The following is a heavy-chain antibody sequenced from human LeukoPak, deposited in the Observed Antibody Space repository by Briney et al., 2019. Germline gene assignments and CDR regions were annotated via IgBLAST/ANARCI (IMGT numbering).Heavy chain of an antibody. V-gene: IGHV1-2*02. CDR2: INPKSGDT. CDR1: GYTFIDNY. Sequence: ASVKVSCKGSGYTFIDNYLHWERQAPGQALEWMGWINPKSGDTNYLQKFEGRVTMTRDTSINTAYMELRSLRSDDTAMYYCARARWADYWGQGTLVTVSS. D-gene: IGHD5-24*01. CDR3: ARARWADY. J-gene: IGHJ4*02.